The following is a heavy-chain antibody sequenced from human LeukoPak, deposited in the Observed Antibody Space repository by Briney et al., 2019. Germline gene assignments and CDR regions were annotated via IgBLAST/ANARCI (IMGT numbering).Heavy chain of an antibody. CDR1: GYRFYSFTNYW. Sequence: PGESLKISCKGSGYRFYSFTNYWIGWVRQMPGQGLEWMGIIYPGDSDTRYSPSFQGQVTISVDKSISTAYLQWSSLKASDTAMYYCAWAAVAGHFDYWGQGTLVTVSS. D-gene: IGHD6-19*01. CDR2: IYPGDSDT. V-gene: IGHV5-51*01. J-gene: IGHJ4*02. CDR3: AWAAVAGHFDY.